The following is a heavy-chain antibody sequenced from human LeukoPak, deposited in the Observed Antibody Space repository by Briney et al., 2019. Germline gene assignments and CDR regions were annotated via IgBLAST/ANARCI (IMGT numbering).Heavy chain of an antibody. CDR3: ASYGSGSYYHNY. CDR2: IYYSGST. J-gene: IGHJ4*02. Sequence: SETLSLTCTVSGGSISSSSYYWGWIRQPPGKGLEWIGSIYYSGSTYYNPSLKSRVTISVDTSKNQFSLKLSSVTAADTAVYYCASYGSGSYYHNYWGQGTLVTVSS. CDR1: GGSISSSSYY. V-gene: IGHV4-39*01. D-gene: IGHD3-10*01.